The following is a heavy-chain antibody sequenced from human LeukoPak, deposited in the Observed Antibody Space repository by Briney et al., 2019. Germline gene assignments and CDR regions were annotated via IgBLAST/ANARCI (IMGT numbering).Heavy chain of an antibody. Sequence: SETLPLTCAVYGGSFSGYYWSWIRQPPGKGLEWIGEINHSGSTYYNPSLKSRVTISVDTSKNQFSLKLSSVTAADTAVYYCARGGSIAARPTRFDPWGQGTLVTVSS. J-gene: IGHJ5*02. CDR1: GGSFSGYY. D-gene: IGHD6-6*01. CDR2: INHSGST. CDR3: ARGGSIAARPTRFDP. V-gene: IGHV4-34*01.